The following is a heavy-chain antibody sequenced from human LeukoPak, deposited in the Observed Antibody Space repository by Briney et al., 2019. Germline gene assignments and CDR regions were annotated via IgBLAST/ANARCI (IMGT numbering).Heavy chain of an antibody. Sequence: GGSLRLSCAASGFTVSSSYMGWVRQAPGKGLEWVSVIYSGGSTYYADSVKGRFTISRDNSKNTVNLQMNSLRAEDTAVYYCARDRVTRGYSYGIPLYGMDVWGQGTTVTVSS. D-gene: IGHD5-18*01. CDR1: GFTVSSSY. J-gene: IGHJ6*02. V-gene: IGHV3-53*01. CDR3: ARDRVTRGYSYGIPLYGMDV. CDR2: IYSGGST.